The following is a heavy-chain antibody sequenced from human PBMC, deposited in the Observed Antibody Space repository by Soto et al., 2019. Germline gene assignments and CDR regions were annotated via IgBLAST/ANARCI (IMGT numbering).Heavy chain of an antibody. CDR1: RVDFGKYA. CDR2: TNSAGTAS. V-gene: IGHV3-43D*04. D-gene: IGHD3-22*01. J-gene: IGHJ4*02. CDR3: AKSLYYYDSSPLDF. Sequence: RLCYAAERVDFGKYANHWFRQVTGKDLEWVSLTNSAGTASYYTDSVKGRFTISRDNGKSSLYLQMDRLRPEDTALYFCAKSLYYYDSSPLDFLGQRTLV.